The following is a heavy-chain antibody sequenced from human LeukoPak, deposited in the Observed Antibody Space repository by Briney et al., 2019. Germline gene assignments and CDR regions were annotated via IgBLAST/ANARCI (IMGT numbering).Heavy chain of an antibody. CDR1: GFTFSSYW. V-gene: IGHV3-7*03. J-gene: IGHJ4*02. D-gene: IGHD3-22*01. CDR3: AKDRPNYYDSSGHYYRRDGDY. Sequence: GGSLRLSCAASGFTFSSYWMSWVRQAPGKGLEWVANIKQDGSEKYYVDSVKGRFTISRDNAKNSLYLQMNGLRGGDTAVYYCAKDRPNYYDSSGHYYRRDGDYWGQGTLVTVSS. CDR2: IKQDGSEK.